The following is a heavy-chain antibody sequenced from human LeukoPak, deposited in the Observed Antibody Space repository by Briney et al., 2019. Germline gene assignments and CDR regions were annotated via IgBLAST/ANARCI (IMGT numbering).Heavy chain of an antibody. CDR3: AKRGGYCSGGSCSRIDSYYYMDV. J-gene: IGHJ6*03. D-gene: IGHD2-15*01. CDR1: GFTFSSYA. V-gene: IGHV3-23*01. CDR2: ISGSGGST. Sequence: PGGSLRLSCAASGFTFSSYAMSWVRQAPGKGLEWVSAISGSGGSTYYADSVKGRFTIPRDNSKNTLYLQMNSLRAEDTAVYYCAKRGGYCSGGSCSRIDSYYYMDVWGKGTTVTISS.